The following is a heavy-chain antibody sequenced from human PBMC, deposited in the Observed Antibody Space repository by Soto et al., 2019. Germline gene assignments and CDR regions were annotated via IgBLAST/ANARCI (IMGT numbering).Heavy chain of an antibody. CDR3: AKDERYCSGGRCYPCWFDY. Sequence: GGALRLSCAASGFTFSSYVMSWVRQAPGKGLEWVSAISGSGGGRYYADSVKGRFTISRDNSKNTLYLQMNSLRAEDTAVYYCAKDERYCSGGRCYPCWFDYWGQGTLVTVSS. J-gene: IGHJ4*02. CDR1: GFTFSSYV. D-gene: IGHD2-15*01. V-gene: IGHV3-23*01. CDR2: ISGSGGGR.